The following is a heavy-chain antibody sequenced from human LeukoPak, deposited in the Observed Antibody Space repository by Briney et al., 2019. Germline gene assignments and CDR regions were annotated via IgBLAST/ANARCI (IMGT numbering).Heavy chain of an antibody. CDR2: ISYDGSNK. J-gene: IGHJ4*02. CDR3: ARSQLGIAAAGAPFDY. V-gene: IGHV3-30*03. D-gene: IGHD6-13*01. Sequence: GGSLRLSCVASGFTFSAHYMDWVRQAPGKGLEWVAVISYDGSNKYYADSVKGRFTISRDNSKNTLYLQMNSLRPEDTAVYYCARSQLGIAAAGAPFDYWGQGTLVTVSS. CDR1: GFTFSAHY.